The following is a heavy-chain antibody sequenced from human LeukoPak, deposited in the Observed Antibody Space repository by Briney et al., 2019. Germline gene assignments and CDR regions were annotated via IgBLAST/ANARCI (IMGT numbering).Heavy chain of an antibody. D-gene: IGHD6-6*01. CDR2: IYPGDSDT. CDR3: ARLAARPDYYYYYMDV. J-gene: IGHJ6*03. V-gene: IGHV5-51*01. CDR1: GYSFTSYW. Sequence: GESLKISCKGSGYSFTSYWIGWVRQMPGKGLEWMGIIYPGDSDTRYSPSFQGQVTTSADKSISTAYLQWSSLKASDTAMYYCARLAARPDYYYYYMDVWGKGTTVTVSS.